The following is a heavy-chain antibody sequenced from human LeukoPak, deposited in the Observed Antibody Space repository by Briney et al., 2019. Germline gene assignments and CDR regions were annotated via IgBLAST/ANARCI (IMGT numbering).Heavy chain of an antibody. D-gene: IGHD3-22*01. CDR1: GYTFINYY. V-gene: IGHV1-46*01. CDR3: ARDRIPQYYYDSSGYYPDAFDI. CDR2: INPSGGST. Sequence: ASVKVSCKASGYTFINYYMHWVRQAPGQGLEWMGIINPSGGSTSYAQRFQGRVTMTRDTSTSTVYMEVSSLRSEDTAVYYCARDRIPQYYYDSSGYYPDAFDIWGQGTMVTVSS. J-gene: IGHJ3*02.